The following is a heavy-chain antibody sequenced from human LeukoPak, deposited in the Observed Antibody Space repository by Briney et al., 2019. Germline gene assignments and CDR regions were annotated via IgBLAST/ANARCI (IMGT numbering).Heavy chain of an antibody. D-gene: IGHD6-13*01. V-gene: IGHV4-39*07. Sequence: SETLSLTCTVSGGSISSYYWGWIRQPPGKGLEWIGSIYYSGSTYYNPSLKSRVTISVDTSKNQFSLKLSSVTAADTAVYYCARRSRSSGAAAGITWGQGTLVTVSS. CDR2: IYYSGST. CDR3: ARRSRSSGAAAGIT. CDR1: GGSISSYY. J-gene: IGHJ5*02.